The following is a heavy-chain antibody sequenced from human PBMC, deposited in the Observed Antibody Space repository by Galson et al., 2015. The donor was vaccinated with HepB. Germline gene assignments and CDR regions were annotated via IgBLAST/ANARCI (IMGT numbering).Heavy chain of an antibody. Sequence: SVKVSCKASGYTFTDYYMHWVRQAPGQGLEWMGIINPSGGSTSYAQKFQGRVTMTRDTSTSTVYMELSSLRSEDTAVYYCARDIVYGSGSYRYYYYYGMDVWGQGTTVTVSS. CDR1: GYTFTDYY. J-gene: IGHJ6*02. V-gene: IGHV1-46*01. D-gene: IGHD3-10*01. CDR3: ARDIVYGSGSYRYYYYYGMDV. CDR2: INPSGGST.